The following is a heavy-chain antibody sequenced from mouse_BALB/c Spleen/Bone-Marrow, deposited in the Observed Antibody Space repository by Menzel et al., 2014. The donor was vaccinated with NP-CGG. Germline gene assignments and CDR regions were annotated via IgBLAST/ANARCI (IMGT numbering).Heavy chain of an antibody. D-gene: IGHD1-1*01. CDR3: AIEGEYYGSSICYAMDY. CDR1: GYTFTSYW. V-gene: IGHV1-87*01. J-gene: IGHJ4*01. Sequence: VKLQESGAELARPGASVKLSCKASGYTFTSYWMQWVKQRPGQGLEWIGAIYPGNGDTRYTQKFKGKATLTADKSSSTANKKFSSKASEDTAVYYCAIEGEYYGSSICYAMDYWGQGTSVTVSS. CDR2: IYPGNGDT.